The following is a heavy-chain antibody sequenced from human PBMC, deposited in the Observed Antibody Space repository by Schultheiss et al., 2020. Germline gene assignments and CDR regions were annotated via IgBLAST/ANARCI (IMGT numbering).Heavy chain of an antibody. J-gene: IGHJ4*02. Sequence: SETLSLTCAVYGGSFSGYYWSWIRQAPGKGLEWIGEINHSGSTNYNPSLSSRVTISVDTSKNQFFLKLTSVTAADTAVYYCARGVDQAKTGYWGQGTLVTV. D-gene: IGHD1-14*01. V-gene: IGHV4-34*01. CDR2: INHSGST. CDR1: GGSFSGYY. CDR3: ARGVDQAKTGY.